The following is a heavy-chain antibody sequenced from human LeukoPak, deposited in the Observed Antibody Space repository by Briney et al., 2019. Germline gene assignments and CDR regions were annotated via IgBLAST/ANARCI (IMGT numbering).Heavy chain of an antibody. Sequence: PSDTLSLTCTLSGGSISSGDYHWSWIRQPPGKGLEWIGYIYYSGSTYYNPSLKSRVTISVDTSKNQFSLKLSSVTAADTAVYHCARVSIYDSSGYYYIEYFQHWGQGTLVTVSS. D-gene: IGHD3-22*01. J-gene: IGHJ1*01. CDR1: GGSISSGDYH. V-gene: IGHV4-30-4*02. CDR3: ARVSIYDSSGYYYIEYFQH. CDR2: IYYSGST.